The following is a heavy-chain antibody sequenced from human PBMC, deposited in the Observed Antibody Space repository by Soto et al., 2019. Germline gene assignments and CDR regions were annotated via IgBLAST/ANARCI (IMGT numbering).Heavy chain of an antibody. D-gene: IGHD5-12*01. CDR2: IYYSGST. CDR1: GGSISSGDYY. Sequence: SDTLSLTCTVSGGSISSGDYYWSWIRQPPGKGLEWIGYIYYSGSTYYNPSLKSRVTISVDTSKNQFSLKLSSVTAADTAVYYCARGPGRRDGYNYPDYWGQGTLVTVSS. V-gene: IGHV4-30-4*02. J-gene: IGHJ4*02. CDR3: ARGPGRRDGYNYPDY.